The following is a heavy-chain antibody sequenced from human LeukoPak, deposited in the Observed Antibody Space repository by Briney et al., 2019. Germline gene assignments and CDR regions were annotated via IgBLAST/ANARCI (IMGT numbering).Heavy chain of an antibody. V-gene: IGHV3-30*02. CDR3: AKDQTTEFVYLDY. CDR1: GFTFSSYG. Sequence: GGSLRLSCAASGFTFSSYGMHWVRQAPGKGLEWVAFIRYDGSNKYYADSVKGRFTISRDNSKNTLYLQMNSLRAEDTAVYYCAKDQTTEFVYLDYWGQGTLVTVSS. D-gene: IGHD4-17*01. CDR2: IRYDGSNK. J-gene: IGHJ4*02.